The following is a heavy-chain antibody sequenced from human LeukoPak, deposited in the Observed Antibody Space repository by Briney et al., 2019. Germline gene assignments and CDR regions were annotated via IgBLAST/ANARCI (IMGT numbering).Heavy chain of an antibody. V-gene: IGHV3-64*01. D-gene: IGHD6-19*01. Sequence: GGSLRLSCAASGFPFRSYAMHWVRQAPGKGLEYVSAITLDGISTYYANSVKGRFTISRDNSKNTLYLQMGSLRAEDMAVYYCARVAVPGTYDYWGQGTLVTVSS. CDR3: ARVAVPGTYDY. CDR2: ITLDGIST. CDR1: GFPFRSYA. J-gene: IGHJ4*02.